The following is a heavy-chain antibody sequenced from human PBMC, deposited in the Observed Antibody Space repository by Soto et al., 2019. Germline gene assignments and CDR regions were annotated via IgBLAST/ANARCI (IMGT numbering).Heavy chain of an antibody. CDR1: GFTFSSYS. Sequence: GGALRLSCASSGFTFSSYSMSWVRQAPGKGLEWVSTVSGTGSNTYYADSVKGRFTISRDNSKNTLYLQMNNLRAEDTAVYYCARSYDGSYWFLGHWGQGTLVTVSS. V-gene: IGHV3-23*01. D-gene: IGHD1-26*01. CDR3: ARSYDGSYWFLGH. CDR2: VSGTGSNT. J-gene: IGHJ4*02.